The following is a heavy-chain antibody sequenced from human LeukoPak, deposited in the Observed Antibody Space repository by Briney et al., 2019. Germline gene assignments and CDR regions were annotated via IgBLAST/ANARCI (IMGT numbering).Heavy chain of an antibody. CDR1: GFTFSSYS. CDR3: ARGCIAAAATLFY. J-gene: IGHJ4*02. Sequence: GGSLRLSCAASGFTFSSYSMNWVRQARGKGLEWVSSISSSSSYIYYADSVKGRFTISRDNAKNSLYLQMNSLRAEDTAVYYCARGCIAAAATLFYWGQGTLVTVSS. CDR2: ISSSSSYI. D-gene: IGHD6-13*01. V-gene: IGHV3-21*01.